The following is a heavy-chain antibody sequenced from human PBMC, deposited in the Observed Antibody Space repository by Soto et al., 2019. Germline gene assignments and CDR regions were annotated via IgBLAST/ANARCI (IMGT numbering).Heavy chain of an antibody. CDR2: VSHDGRNT. Sequence: VQLVESGGGVVQPGRSLRLSCAASGFTFSDYAMHWVRQAPGKGLEWVAVVSHDGRNTHYADSVKGRFTISRDSAKDTGSLEMTGLRAEDTAVYYCAKGGRQWLVTADFNYWGHGALVTVSS. J-gene: IGHJ4*01. CDR1: GFTFSDYA. D-gene: IGHD6-19*01. V-gene: IGHV3-30*18. CDR3: AKGGRQWLVTADFNY.